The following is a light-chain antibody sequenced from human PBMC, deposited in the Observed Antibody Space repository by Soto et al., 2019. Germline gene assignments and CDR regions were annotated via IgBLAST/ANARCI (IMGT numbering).Light chain of an antibody. J-gene: IGLJ1*01. Sequence: QSVLTQPHSASGTPGQRVTISCSGSSYNIGANSVQWFQQLPGTAPKVLIYSSNHRPSGVPERFSGSKSGTSASLAISELQSDDEADYYCAAWDDSLNSHVFGTGTKVTVL. CDR2: SSN. CDR1: SYNIGANS. V-gene: IGLV1-44*01. CDR3: AAWDDSLNSHV.